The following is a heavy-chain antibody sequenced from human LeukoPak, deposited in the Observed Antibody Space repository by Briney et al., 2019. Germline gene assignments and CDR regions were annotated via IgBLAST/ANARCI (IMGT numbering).Heavy chain of an antibody. V-gene: IGHV4-39*07. CDR1: GGSISSSNYY. J-gene: IGHJ3*02. Sequence: SETLSLTCTVSGGSISSSNYYWAWIRQPPGKGLEWIGCIYYSGSTYYNPSLKSRVTISVDTSKNQFSLKLSSVTAADTAVYYCARGSYSSSWLVGAFDIWGQGTMVTVSS. D-gene: IGHD6-13*01. CDR3: ARGSYSSSWLVGAFDI. CDR2: IYYSGST.